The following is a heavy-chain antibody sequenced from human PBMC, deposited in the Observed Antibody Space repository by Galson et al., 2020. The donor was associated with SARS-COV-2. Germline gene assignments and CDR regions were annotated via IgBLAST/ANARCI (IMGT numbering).Heavy chain of an antibody. J-gene: IGHJ4*02. CDR2: INHSGST. CDR3: ARGTLEITMIVVIFTGGSYYFDD. CDR1: GGSFSGHH. V-gene: IGHV4-34*01. Sequence: ETSETLSLTCAVYGGSFSGHHWSWIRQPPGKGLEWIGEINHSGSTNYNPSLKGRVTISTDTSKNQISLKLTSVTAADTAVYYCARGTLEITMIVVIFTGGSYYFDDWGQGTLVTGSS. D-gene: IGHD3-22*01.